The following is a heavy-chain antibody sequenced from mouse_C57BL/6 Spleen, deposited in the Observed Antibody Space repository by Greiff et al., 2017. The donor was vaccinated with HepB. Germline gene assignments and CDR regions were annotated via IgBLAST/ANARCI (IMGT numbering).Heavy chain of an antibody. D-gene: IGHD1-1*01. CDR2: ISSGGDYI. CDR3: TRDSYYGSSYYAMDY. V-gene: IGHV5-9-1*02. CDR1: GFTFSSYA. Sequence: EVQLVESGEGLVKPGGSLKLSCAASGFTFSSYAMSWVRQTPEKRLEWVAYISSGGDYIYYADTVKGRFTISRDNARNTLYLQMSSLKSEDTAMYYCTRDSYYGSSYYAMDYWGRGTSVTVSS. J-gene: IGHJ4*01.